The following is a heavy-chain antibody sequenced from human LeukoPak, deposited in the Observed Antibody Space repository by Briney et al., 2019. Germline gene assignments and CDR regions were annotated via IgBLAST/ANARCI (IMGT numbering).Heavy chain of an antibody. CDR3: AKDGSSDYNWYFDL. D-gene: IGHD6-6*01. CDR1: GFTFSSYA. V-gene: IGHV3-23*01. CDR2: ISGSGGST. J-gene: IGHJ2*01. Sequence: GGSLRLSCAASGFTFSSYAMSWVRQAPGKGLEWVSAISGSGGSTYYADSVKGRFTISRDNSKNTLYLQMNSLRAEDTAVYYRAKDGSSDYNWYFDLWGRGTLVTVSS.